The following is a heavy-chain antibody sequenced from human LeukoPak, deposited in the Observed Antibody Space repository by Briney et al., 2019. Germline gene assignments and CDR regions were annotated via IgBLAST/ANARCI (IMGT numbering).Heavy chain of an antibody. CDR2: ISGSGGST. Sequence: PGGSLRLSCAASGFTFSSYAMSWVRQAPRKGLEWVSAISGSGGSTYYADSVKGRFTISRDNSKNTLYLQMNSLRAEDTAVYYCAKSPLYIDHRNYGMDVWGQGTTVTVSS. D-gene: IGHD3-9*01. CDR1: GFTFSSYA. V-gene: IGHV3-23*01. J-gene: IGHJ6*02. CDR3: AKSPLYIDHRNYGMDV.